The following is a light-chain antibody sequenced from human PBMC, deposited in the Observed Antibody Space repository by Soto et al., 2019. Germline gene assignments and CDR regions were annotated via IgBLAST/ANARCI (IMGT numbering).Light chain of an antibody. V-gene: IGKV3-20*01. CDR2: GAS. CDR1: QSVNSNY. Sequence: EIVLTQSTGTLSLSPGERATLSCRASQSVNSNYLAWYQQKPGQGPRLLMYGASTRATGIPDRFSGSGSGTDFPLTISRLEPEDFAVYYCQQYDSSPRTFGQGTKVELK. J-gene: IGKJ1*01. CDR3: QQYDSSPRT.